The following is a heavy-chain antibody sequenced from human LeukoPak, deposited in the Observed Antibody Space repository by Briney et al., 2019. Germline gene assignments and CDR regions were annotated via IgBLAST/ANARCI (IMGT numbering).Heavy chain of an antibody. J-gene: IGHJ6*03. CDR3: AIKTLGLLRKGGAMDV. CDR2: INPNSGGT. D-gene: IGHD5-12*01. V-gene: IGHV1-2*02. CDR1: GYTFTSYG. Sequence: ASVKVSCKASGYTFTSYGISWVRQAPGQGLEWMGWINPNSGGTNYAQKFQGRVTMTRDTSISTAYMELSRLRSDDTAVYYCAIKTLGLLRKGGAMDVWGKGTTVTVSS.